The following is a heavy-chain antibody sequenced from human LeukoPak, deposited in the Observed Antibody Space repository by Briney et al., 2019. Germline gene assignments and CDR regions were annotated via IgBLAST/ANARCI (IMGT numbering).Heavy chain of an antibody. Sequence: SETLSLTCTVSGDSISINYNWGWIRQPPGKGLEWIGSIFYSGATYYSPSLKRRVTISVDTSKNQFSLKLSSMTAADTAVYYCVRHRQWLLFPDYWGQGTLVTVSS. CDR2: IFYSGAT. CDR1: GDSISINYN. D-gene: IGHD6-19*01. J-gene: IGHJ4*02. V-gene: IGHV4-39*01. CDR3: VRHRQWLLFPDY.